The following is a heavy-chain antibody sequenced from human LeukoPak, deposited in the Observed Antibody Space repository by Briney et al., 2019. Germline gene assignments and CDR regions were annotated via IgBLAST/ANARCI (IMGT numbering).Heavy chain of an antibody. CDR2: ISSSSSSI. D-gene: IGHD1-26*01. CDR1: GFTFSSYS. CDR3: AKGGKWDVTPFDY. Sequence: GGSLRLSCAASGFTFSSYSMNWVRQAPGKGLEWVSFISSSSSSINYADSVKGRFTISRDNAKNSLYLQMNSLRAEDTAVYYCAKGGKWDVTPFDYWGQGTLVTVSS. V-gene: IGHV3-21*01. J-gene: IGHJ4*02.